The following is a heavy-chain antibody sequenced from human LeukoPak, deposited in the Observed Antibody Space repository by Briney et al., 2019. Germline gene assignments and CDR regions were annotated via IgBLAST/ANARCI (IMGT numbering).Heavy chain of an antibody. CDR3: ARVRLRDLTFDY. CDR2: IYYSGST. CDR1: GGSISSSSYY. Sequence: SETLSLTCTVSGGSISSSSYYWGWIRQPPGKGLEWIGSIYYSGSTYYNPSLKSRVTISVDTSKNQFSLKLSSVTAADTAVYYCARVRLRDLTFDYWSQGTLVTVSS. J-gene: IGHJ4*02. V-gene: IGHV4-39*07. D-gene: IGHD3-9*01.